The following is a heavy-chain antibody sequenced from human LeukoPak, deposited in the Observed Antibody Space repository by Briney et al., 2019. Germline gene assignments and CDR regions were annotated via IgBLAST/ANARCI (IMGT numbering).Heavy chain of an antibody. J-gene: IGHJ4*02. CDR2: INPNSGGT. D-gene: IGHD2-21*01. CDR3: ARDGLAYCGGDCFSS. Sequence: ASVKVSCKASGYTFTGYYMYWVRQAPGQGLEWMGWINPNSGGTNYAQKFQGRVTMTRDTSISTAYMELGRLRSDDTAVYYCARDGLAYCGGDCFSSWGQGTLVTVSS. V-gene: IGHV1-2*02. CDR1: GYTFTGYY.